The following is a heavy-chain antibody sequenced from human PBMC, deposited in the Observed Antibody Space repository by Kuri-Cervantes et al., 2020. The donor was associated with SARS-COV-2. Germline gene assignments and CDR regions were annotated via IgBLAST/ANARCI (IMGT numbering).Heavy chain of an antibody. V-gene: IGHV4-34*01. Sequence: ESLKISCAASGFTFSSYAMSWVRQAPGKGLEWIGEINHSGSTNYNPSLKSRVTISVDTSKNQFSLKLSSVTAADTAVYYCARSTLPAARYNWFDPWGQGTLVTVSS. CDR2: INHSGST. J-gene: IGHJ5*02. D-gene: IGHD2-2*01. CDR1: GFTFSSYA. CDR3: ARSTLPAARYNWFDP.